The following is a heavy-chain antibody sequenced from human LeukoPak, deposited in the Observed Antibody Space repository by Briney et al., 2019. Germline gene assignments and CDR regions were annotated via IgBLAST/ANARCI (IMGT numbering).Heavy chain of an antibody. J-gene: IGHJ6*02. CDR1: GFTFSSYG. D-gene: IGHD3-10*01. V-gene: IGHV3-30*18. CDR3: AKDGASGSGSYNYYGMDV. Sequence: GGSLRLSCAASGFTFSSYGMHWVCQAPGKGLEWVAVISYDGSNKYYADSVKGRFTISRDNSKNTLYLQMNSLRAEDTAVFYCAKDGASGSGSYNYYGMDVWGQGTTVTVSS. CDR2: ISYDGSNK.